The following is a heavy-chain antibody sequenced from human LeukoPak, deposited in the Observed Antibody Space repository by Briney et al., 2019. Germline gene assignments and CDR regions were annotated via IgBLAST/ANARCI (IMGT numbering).Heavy chain of an antibody. CDR3: ARVFTMKVVVKDDGFDI. CDR1: GGSTSSYY. CDR2: IYYSGST. Sequence: PSETLSLTCTVSGGSTSSYYWSWIRQPPGKGLEWIGYIYYSGSTNYNPSLKSRVTISVDTSKNQFSLKLSSVTAADTAVYYCARVFTMKVVVKDDGFDIWGQGTMVTVSS. J-gene: IGHJ3*02. V-gene: IGHV4-59*08. D-gene: IGHD3-22*01.